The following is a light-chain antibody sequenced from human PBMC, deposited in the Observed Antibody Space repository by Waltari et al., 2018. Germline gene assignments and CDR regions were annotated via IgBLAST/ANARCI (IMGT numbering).Light chain of an antibody. CDR1: QGISNY. J-gene: IGKJ1*01. CDR3: QQLNSYQWT. CDR2: AAS. Sequence: IQLTQSPSSLSASVGDRVTITCRASQGISNYLAWYQQKPGKAPNLLSDAASPLQSGIPSRFSGSRSWTDFTLTISSLQPEDFATYYCQQLNSYQWTFGQGTKGEIK. V-gene: IGKV1-9*01.